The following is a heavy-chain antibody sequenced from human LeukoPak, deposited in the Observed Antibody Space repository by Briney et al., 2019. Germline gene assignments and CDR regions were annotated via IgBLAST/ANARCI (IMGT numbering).Heavy chain of an antibody. V-gene: IGHV3-66*01. CDR2: IYSGGST. D-gene: IGHD2-15*01. Sequence: GGSLRLSCAASGFTVSDNYMTWVRQAPGKGLEWVSVIYSGGSTDYADSVKGRFTISRDNSKNTLYLQMNSLSAEDTAVYYCASGARYCSGGSCYPFDYWGQGTLVTVSS. J-gene: IGHJ4*02. CDR1: GFTVSDNY. CDR3: ASGARYCSGGSCYPFDY.